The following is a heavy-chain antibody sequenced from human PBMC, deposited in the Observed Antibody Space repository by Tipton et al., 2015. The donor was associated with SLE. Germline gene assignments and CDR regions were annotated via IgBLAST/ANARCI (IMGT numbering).Heavy chain of an antibody. Sequence: SLRLSCAASGFTFSSYSMNWVRQAPGKGLEWVSSISSSSSYIYYADSVKGRFTISRDNAKNSLYLQMNSLRAEDTAVYYCASGRYNWNNYYYYGMDVWGQGTTVTVSS. CDR3: ASGRYNWNNYYYYGMDV. CDR1: GFTFSSYS. D-gene: IGHD1-1*01. V-gene: IGHV3-21*03. CDR2: ISSSSSYI. J-gene: IGHJ6*02.